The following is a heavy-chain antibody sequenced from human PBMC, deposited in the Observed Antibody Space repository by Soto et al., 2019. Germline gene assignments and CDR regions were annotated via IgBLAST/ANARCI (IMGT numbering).Heavy chain of an antibody. CDR2: ISYDGSNK. V-gene: IGHV3-30-3*01. Sequence: GGSLRLSCAASGFTFSSYAMHWVRQAPGKGLEWVAVISYDGSNKYYADSVKGRFTISRDNSKNTLYLQMSSLRAEDTAVYYCARDGVRRPDGYCSGGSCYSASLGMDVWGQGTTVTSP. CDR1: GFTFSSYA. D-gene: IGHD2-15*01. CDR3: ARDGVRRPDGYCSGGSCYSASLGMDV. J-gene: IGHJ6*02.